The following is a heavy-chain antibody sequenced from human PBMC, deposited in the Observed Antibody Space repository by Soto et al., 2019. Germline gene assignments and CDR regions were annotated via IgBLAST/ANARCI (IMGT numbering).Heavy chain of an antibody. J-gene: IGHJ6*02. CDR3: VRGNYYGMDV. Sequence: PGGSLRLSCAATGFTFSNYWMHWVRQAPGKGLVWVSRINSDGSTTSYADSVKGRFTISRDNAKNTLYLQMNGLRAEDTAVYYCVRGNYYGMDVWGQGTTVTVSS. V-gene: IGHV3-74*01. CDR2: INSDGSTT. CDR1: GFTFSNYW.